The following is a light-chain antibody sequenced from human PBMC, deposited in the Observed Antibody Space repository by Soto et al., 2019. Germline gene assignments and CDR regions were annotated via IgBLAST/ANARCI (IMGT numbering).Light chain of an antibody. CDR1: HDITSY. Sequence: DIQMTQSPSSLSASVGDRVTITCQASHDITSYLNWYQHKPGKAPKLLIYDASILEAGVPSRYRGSVSGTDFTFSISSLQPEDVATYYCQKCDYLPIFGPGTTVVLK. V-gene: IGKV1-33*01. CDR2: DAS. J-gene: IGKJ3*01. CDR3: QKCDYLPI.